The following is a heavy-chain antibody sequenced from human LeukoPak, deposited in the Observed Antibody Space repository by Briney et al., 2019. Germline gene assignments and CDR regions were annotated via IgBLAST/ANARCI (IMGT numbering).Heavy chain of an antibody. CDR3: ARAPLPYNWFDP. J-gene: IGHJ5*02. Sequence: PGGSLRLSCAASGFTFSSYSMNWVRQAPGKGLEWVSSISSSSSYIYYADSVKGRFTISRDNAKNSLYLQMNSLRAEDTAVYYCARAPLPYNWFDPWGQGTLVTVSS. V-gene: IGHV3-21*01. CDR2: ISSSSSYI. CDR1: GFTFSSYS. D-gene: IGHD1-14*01.